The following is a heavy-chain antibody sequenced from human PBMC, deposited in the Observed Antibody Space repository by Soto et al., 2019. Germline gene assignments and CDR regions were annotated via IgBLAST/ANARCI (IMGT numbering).Heavy chain of an antibody. CDR2: MNAGSGDR. CDR3: ARKEASSCYFYYGMDV. D-gene: IGHD6-13*01. V-gene: IGHV1-3*01. CDR1: GYNFTSFP. Sequence: GASVKVFCKASGYNFTSFPIHWVRKAPGQRLEGMGLMNAGSGDRKYAQKFQGRVTVTRNTAISTAHLELSSLRSEETAVDYCARKEASSCYFYYGMDVWATWTTVTVAS. J-gene: IGHJ6*04.